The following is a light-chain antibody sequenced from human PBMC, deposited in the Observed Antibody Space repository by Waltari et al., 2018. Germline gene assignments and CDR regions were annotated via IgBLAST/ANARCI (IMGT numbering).Light chain of an antibody. V-gene: IGLV1-40*01. Sequence: QSVLTQPPSVSGAPGQRATIPCTGSSSNIGAGYDVHWYQQLPGTAPKLLIYDNRSRPSGVPDRFSGSKSGTSASLAITGLQAEDEADYYCQSYDSSLSGVVFGGGTKLTVL. J-gene: IGLJ3*02. CDR2: DNR. CDR1: SSNIGAGYD. CDR3: QSYDSSLSGVV.